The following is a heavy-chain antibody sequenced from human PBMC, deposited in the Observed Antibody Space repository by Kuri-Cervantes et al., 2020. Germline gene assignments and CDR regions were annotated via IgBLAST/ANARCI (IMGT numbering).Heavy chain of an antibody. Sequence: GESLKISCAASGFTFSSYAMSWVRQAPGKGLVWVSRINSDGSSTSYADSVKGRFTISRDNAKNTLYLQMNSLRAEETAVYYCARGIYDGANLFFDFWGQGTLVTVSS. D-gene: IGHD3-16*01. J-gene: IGHJ4*02. V-gene: IGHV3-74*01. CDR1: GFTFSSYA. CDR3: ARGIYDGANLFFDF. CDR2: INSDGSST.